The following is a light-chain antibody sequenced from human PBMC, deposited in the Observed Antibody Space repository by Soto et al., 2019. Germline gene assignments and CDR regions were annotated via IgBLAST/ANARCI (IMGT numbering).Light chain of an antibody. CDR3: QKYRSVPV. Sequence: DIQMTQSPTSLSASVGDRVTITCRASQDIRNFVAWYQQKPGKAPKLLIYAASTLQSGVPSRFSGSGSGTAFTLTINSLQPKNVANYSSQKYRSVPVFGPGTKVEIK. CDR1: QDIRNF. V-gene: IGKV1-27*01. J-gene: IGKJ3*01. CDR2: AAS.